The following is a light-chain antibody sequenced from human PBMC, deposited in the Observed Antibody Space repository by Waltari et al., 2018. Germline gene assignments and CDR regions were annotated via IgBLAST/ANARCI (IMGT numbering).Light chain of an antibody. J-gene: IGKJ2*01. V-gene: IGKV1-5*03. CDR2: KAS. Sequence: IQMTQSPSTLSASVGDRVSITCRASPSINNWLAWYQQKSGKAPKLLLYKASSLESGVPSRFSCSGYGTEFTLTISSLQPDDFATYYCQQYTGYSYTFGQGTKLEIK. CDR3: QQYTGYSYT. CDR1: PSINNW.